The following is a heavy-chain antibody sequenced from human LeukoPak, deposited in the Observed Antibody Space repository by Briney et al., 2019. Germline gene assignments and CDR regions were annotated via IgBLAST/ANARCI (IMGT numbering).Heavy chain of an antibody. D-gene: IGHD2-2*01. Sequence: PVRVSCTASGGTFSSYASSWVRQAPGQGLEWRGGIIPIFGTANYAQKFQGRVTITTDESTSTAYMELSSLRSEDTAVYYCASKYCSSTSCYLNWFDPWGQGTLVTVSS. CDR1: GGTFSSYA. CDR2: IIPIFGTA. V-gene: IGHV1-69*05. CDR3: ASKYCSSTSCYLNWFDP. J-gene: IGHJ5*02.